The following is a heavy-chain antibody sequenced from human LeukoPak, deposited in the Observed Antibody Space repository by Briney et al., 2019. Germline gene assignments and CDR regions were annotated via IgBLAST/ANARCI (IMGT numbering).Heavy chain of an antibody. CDR1: GSNFA. CDR2: ITDSGGHT. CDR3: ATVGGPCSSPNCYAWFDH. D-gene: IGHD2-2*01. V-gene: IGHV3-23*01. Sequence: GGSLRLPCAALGSNFAMIWVGQAPGKGLDWVSIITDSGGHTFYADSVKGRFTISRDESKNTLYLQMNSLRADDTAVYYCATVGGPCSSPNCYAWFDHWGRGTLVTVSS. J-gene: IGHJ5*02.